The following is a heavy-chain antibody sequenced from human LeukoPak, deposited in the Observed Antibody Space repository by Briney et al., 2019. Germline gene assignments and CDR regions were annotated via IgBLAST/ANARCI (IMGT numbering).Heavy chain of an antibody. CDR3: ARGAYYYYMDV. CDR1: GITFSSYW. Sequence: GGSLRLSCAASGITFSSYWMSWVRQAPGKGLEWVANIKQDGSEKYYVDSVKGRFTISRDNAKNSLYLQMNSLRAEDTAVYYCARGAYYYYMDVWGKGTTVTVSS. V-gene: IGHV3-7*01. CDR2: IKQDGSEK. J-gene: IGHJ6*03.